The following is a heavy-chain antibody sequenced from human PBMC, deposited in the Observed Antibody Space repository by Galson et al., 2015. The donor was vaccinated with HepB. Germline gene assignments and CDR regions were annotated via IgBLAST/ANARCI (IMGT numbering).Heavy chain of an antibody. D-gene: IGHD6-19*01. CDR3: ARYGSGWYVDS. J-gene: IGHJ4*02. V-gene: IGHV6-1*01. CDR2: TYYRSKWYS. Sequence: CAISGDSVSSTSAAWNWFRQSPSRGLEWLGRTYYRSKWYSDYAGSLRSRITINPDTSKNLFSLHLNSVTPEDTAVYYCARYGSGWYVDSWGQGTLVTVS. CDR1: GDSVSSTSAA.